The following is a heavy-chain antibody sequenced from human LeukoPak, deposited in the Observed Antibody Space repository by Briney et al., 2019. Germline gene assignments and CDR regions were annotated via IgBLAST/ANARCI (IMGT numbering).Heavy chain of an antibody. D-gene: IGHD3-10*01. J-gene: IGHJ4*02. CDR2: IYHSGST. CDR1: GYSISSGYY. CDR3: ARGRVTMVRGAVDY. V-gene: IGHV4-38-2*02. Sequence: SETLSLTCTVSGYSISSGYYWGWIRQPPGKGLEWIGSIYHSGSTYYNPSLKSRVTISVDTSKNQFSLKLSSVTAADTAVYYCARGRVTMVRGAVDYWGQGTLVTVSS.